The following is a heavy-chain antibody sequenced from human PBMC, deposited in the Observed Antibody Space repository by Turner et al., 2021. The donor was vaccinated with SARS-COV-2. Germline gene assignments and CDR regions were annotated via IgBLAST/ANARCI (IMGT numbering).Heavy chain of an antibody. V-gene: IGHV2-5*02. Sequence: QITLKESGPTLVKPTQTLTLTSTFSVFSLTPSGVGVGWIRQPPGKALGWLALIYWDDDRRYSPSLKSRLTITKDTSKIQVVLTMTNMDPVDTATYYCARSCVVVITGAFDIWGQGTMVTVSS. CDR3: ARSCVVVITGAFDI. D-gene: IGHD3-22*01. CDR2: IYWDDDR. CDR1: VFSLTPSGVG. J-gene: IGHJ3*02.